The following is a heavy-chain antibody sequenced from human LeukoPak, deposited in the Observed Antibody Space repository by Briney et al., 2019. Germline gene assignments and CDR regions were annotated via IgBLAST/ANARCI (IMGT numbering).Heavy chain of an antibody. CDR3: ARTVHPLWFDP. D-gene: IGHD1-1*01. CDR1: GGSLSNYY. J-gene: IGHJ5*02. CDR2: IYTSGST. Sequence: PSETLSLTCTVSGGSLSNYYWNWIRQPAGKGLEWIGRIYTSGSTNYNPSLKSRVTMSVDTSKNQFSLKLSSVTAADTAVYYCARTVHPLWFDPWGQGTLVTVSS. V-gene: IGHV4-4*07.